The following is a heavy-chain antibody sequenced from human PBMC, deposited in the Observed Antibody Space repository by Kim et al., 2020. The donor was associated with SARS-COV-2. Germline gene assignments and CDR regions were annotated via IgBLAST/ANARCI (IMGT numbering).Heavy chain of an antibody. CDR3: ARDAGYSSGRGYFDY. D-gene: IGHD6-19*01. Sequence: GGSLRLSCAASGFTFSSYSMNWVRQAPGKGLEWVSSISSSSSYIYYADSVKGRFTISRDNAKNSLYLQMNSLRAEDTAVYYCARDAGYSSGRGYFDYWGQGTLVTVSS. J-gene: IGHJ4*02. CDR2: ISSSSSYI. V-gene: IGHV3-21*01. CDR1: GFTFSSYS.